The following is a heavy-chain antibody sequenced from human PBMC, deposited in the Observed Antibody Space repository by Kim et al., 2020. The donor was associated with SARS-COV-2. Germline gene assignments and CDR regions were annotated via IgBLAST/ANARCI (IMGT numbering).Heavy chain of an antibody. V-gene: IGHV2-70*11. D-gene: IGHD2-2*01. CDR2: IDWDDDK. J-gene: IGHJ4*02. CDR3: ARIRCHCRSNSCQAAYFDY. Sequence: SGPTLVNPTQTLTLTCTFSGFSLSTSGMCVSWIRQPPGKALEWLARIDWDDDKYYSTSLKTRLTISKDPSKNQVVLTMTNMDPVDTATYCCARIRCHCRSNSCQAAYFDYCGQGTPVTVSS. CDR1: GFSLSTSGMC.